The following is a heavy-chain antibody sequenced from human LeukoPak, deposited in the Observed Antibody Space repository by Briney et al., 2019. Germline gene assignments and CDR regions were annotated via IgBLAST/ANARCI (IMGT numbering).Heavy chain of an antibody. J-gene: IGHJ4*02. V-gene: IGHV3-7*01. Sequence: GSLRLSCAASGFPFSTYWMSWVRQAPGKGLEWVANINQDGTEKYYVDSVKGRFTISRDNAKNSLYLQMNSLRAEDTAVYYCARDLLEYQLLLPFDYWGQGTLVTVSS. CDR3: ARDLLEYQLLLPFDY. CDR1: GFPFSTYW. D-gene: IGHD2-2*01. CDR2: INQDGTEK.